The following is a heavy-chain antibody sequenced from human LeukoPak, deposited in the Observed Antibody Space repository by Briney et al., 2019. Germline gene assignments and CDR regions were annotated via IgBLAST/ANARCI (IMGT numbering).Heavy chain of an antibody. D-gene: IGHD6-19*01. CDR3: AIHPISIAVARGRRNPFDY. CDR1: GYTFTSYG. CDR2: ISAYNGNT. J-gene: IGHJ4*02. Sequence: GASVKVCCKASGYTFTSYGISWVRQAPGQGLEWMGWISAYNGNTNYAQKLQGRVTMTTDTSTSTAYMELRSLRSDDTAVYYCAIHPISIAVARGRRNPFDYWGQGTLVTVSS. V-gene: IGHV1-18*01.